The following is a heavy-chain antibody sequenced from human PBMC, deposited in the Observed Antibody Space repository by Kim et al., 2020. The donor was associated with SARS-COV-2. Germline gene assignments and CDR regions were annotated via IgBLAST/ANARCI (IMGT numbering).Heavy chain of an antibody. V-gene: IGHV1-46*01. CDR1: GYTFTSYY. J-gene: IGHJ4*02. CDR3: ARSGRVVPAANRGRLDY. CDR2: INPSGGST. D-gene: IGHD2-2*01. Sequence: ASVKVSCKASGYTFTSYYMHWVRQAPGQGLEWMGIINPSGGSTSYAQKFQGRVTMTRDTSTSTVYMELSSLRSEDTAVYYCARSGRVVPAANRGRLDYWGQGTLVTVSS.